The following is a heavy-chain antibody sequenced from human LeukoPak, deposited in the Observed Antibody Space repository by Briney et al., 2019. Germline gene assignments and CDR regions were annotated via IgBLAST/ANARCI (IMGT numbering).Heavy chain of an antibody. CDR2: FDPADGDT. D-gene: IGHD3-10*01. J-gene: IGHJ4*02. CDR1: GYTLTERS. Sequence: ASMKVSCKVSGYTLTERSMHRVRQRPGKGLEWMGGFDPADGDTVYAQHLEGRVTMTMDTSTDTAYVELRGLRSEDTAVYYCATSRDLFNFDYWGQGTLVIVSS. V-gene: IGHV1-24*01. CDR3: ATSRDLFNFDY.